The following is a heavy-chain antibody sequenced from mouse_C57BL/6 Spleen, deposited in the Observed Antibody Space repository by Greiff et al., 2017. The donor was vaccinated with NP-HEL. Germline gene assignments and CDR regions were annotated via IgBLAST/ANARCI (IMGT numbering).Heavy chain of an antibody. CDR3: ARDGNYGRGMDY. D-gene: IGHD1-1*01. CDR1: GYAFTNYL. Sequence: QVQLQQSGAELVRPGTSVKVSCKASGYAFTNYLIEWVKQRPGQGLEWIGVINPGSGGTNYNEKFKGKATLTADKSSSTAYMQLSSLTSEDSAVYFCARDGNYGRGMDYWGQGTSVTVSS. J-gene: IGHJ4*01. V-gene: IGHV1-54*01. CDR2: INPGSGGT.